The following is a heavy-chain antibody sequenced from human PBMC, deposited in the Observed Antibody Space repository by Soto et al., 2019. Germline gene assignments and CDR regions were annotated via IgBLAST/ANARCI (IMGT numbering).Heavy chain of an antibody. CDR1: GGSISDHY. CDR2: IYNGGRT. J-gene: IGHJ4*02. CDR3: ANRFETSGVLFDY. D-gene: IGHD3-10*01. V-gene: IGHV4-59*11. Sequence: QVQLQESGPGLVKTSETLSLTCTVSGGSISDHYYMWIRQSPGKGLEYIGYIYNGGRTDYNPSLKSRVIISVDTSKNQFSLKLTSVTAADTAVYYCANRFETSGVLFDYWGQGTPVTVAS.